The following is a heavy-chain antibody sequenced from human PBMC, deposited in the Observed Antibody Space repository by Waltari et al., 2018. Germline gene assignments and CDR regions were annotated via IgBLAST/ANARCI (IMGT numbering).Heavy chain of an antibody. V-gene: IGHV3-15*01. J-gene: IGHJ4*02. Sequence: EVQLVESGGGLVKPGGSLRLSCAASGFTFINVWMTWVRQAPGKGREWVGLIKSKADGGTIEYAAPVEGRFTISRDDSKNTMYMQMNNLKTEDTAMYYCATVVKTPSGYDYWGQGTLVTVSS. CDR2: IKSKADGGTI. D-gene: IGHD3-9*01. CDR1: GFTFINVW. CDR3: ATVVKTPSGYDY.